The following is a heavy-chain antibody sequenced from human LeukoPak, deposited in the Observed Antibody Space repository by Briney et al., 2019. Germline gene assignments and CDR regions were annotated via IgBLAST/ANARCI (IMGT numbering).Heavy chain of an antibody. D-gene: IGHD3-22*01. Sequence: PSETLSLTCTVSGGSISSGGYYWSWIRQHPGKGLEWIGYIYYSGSTYYNPSLKSRVTISVDTSKNQFSLRLSSVTAADTAVYYCARLDSSGTNLDYWGQGTLVTVSS. CDR2: IYYSGST. V-gene: IGHV4-31*03. J-gene: IGHJ4*02. CDR3: ARLDSSGTNLDY. CDR1: GGSISSGGYY.